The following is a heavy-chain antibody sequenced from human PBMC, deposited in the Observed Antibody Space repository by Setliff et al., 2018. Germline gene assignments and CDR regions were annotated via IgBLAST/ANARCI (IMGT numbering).Heavy chain of an antibody. Sequence: ASVKVSCKASGYTFTSYDINWVRQATGQGLEWMGWMNPKSGNTGYAQKFQGRVTMTRNTSVSTAYMELSRLRSEDTAVYYCARRGGWVVVTATNWFDPWGQGTLVTVSS. V-gene: IGHV1-8*02. D-gene: IGHD2-21*02. CDR1: GYTFTSYD. J-gene: IGHJ5*02. CDR3: ARRGGWVVVTATNWFDP. CDR2: MNPKSGNT.